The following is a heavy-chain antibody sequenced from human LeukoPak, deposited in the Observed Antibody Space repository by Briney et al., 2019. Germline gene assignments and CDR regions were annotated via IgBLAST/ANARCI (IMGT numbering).Heavy chain of an antibody. V-gene: IGHV3-7*01. CDR2: IKQDGSEK. Sequence: PGGSLRLSCAASGFTFSSYWMSWVRQAPGKGLEWVANIKQDGSEKYYVASVTGRFTISRDNAKNSLYLQMNSLRAEDTAVYYCAREVVVRGVITSYDYWGQGTLVTVSS. J-gene: IGHJ4*02. CDR3: AREVVVRGVITSYDY. CDR1: GFTFSSYW. D-gene: IGHD3-10*01.